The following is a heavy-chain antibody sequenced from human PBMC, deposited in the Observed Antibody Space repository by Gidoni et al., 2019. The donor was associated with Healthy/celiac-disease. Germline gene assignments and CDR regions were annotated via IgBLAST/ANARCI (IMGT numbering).Heavy chain of an antibody. CDR2: IYPGDSDT. V-gene: IGHV5-51*01. J-gene: IGHJ4*02. D-gene: IGHD3-22*01. CDR1: GYSFTSYW. CDR3: ARGPSYYDSSGYFDY. Sequence: EVQLVQSGAEAKQPGESLKISCKGSGYSFTSYWIGWVRQMPGKGLEWMGIIYPGDSDTRYSPSFQGQVTISADKSISTAYLQWSSLKASDTAMYYCARGPSYYDSSGYFDYWGQGTLVTVSS.